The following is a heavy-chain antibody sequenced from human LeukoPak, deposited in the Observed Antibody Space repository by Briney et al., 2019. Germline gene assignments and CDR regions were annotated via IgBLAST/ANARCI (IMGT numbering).Heavy chain of an antibody. V-gene: IGHV4-34*01. J-gene: IGHJ5*02. Sequence: SETLSLTCAVYGGSFSGYYWSWIRQPPGKGLEWIGEINHSGSTNYNPSLKSRVTISVDTSKNQFSLKLSSVTAADTTVYYCARATMVRGVIRRLGNWFDPWGQGTLVTVSS. CDR3: ARATMVRGVIRRLGNWFDP. D-gene: IGHD3-10*01. CDR1: GGSFSGYY. CDR2: INHSGST.